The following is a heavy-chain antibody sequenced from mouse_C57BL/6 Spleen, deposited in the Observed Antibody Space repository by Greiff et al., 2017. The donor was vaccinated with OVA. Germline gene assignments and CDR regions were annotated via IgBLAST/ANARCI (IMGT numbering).Heavy chain of an antibody. V-gene: IGHV3-6*01. CDR2: IRYDGSN. CDR1: GYSITSGYY. J-gene: IGHJ4*01. CDR3: ARGAYYYAMDY. Sequence: EVKLMESGPGLVKPSQSLSLTCSVTGYSITSGYYWNWIRQFPGNKLECMGYIRYDGSNNYNPSLKNRTSITRDTSKNQFFLKLNSVTTEDTATYYCARGAYYYAMDYWGQGTSVTVSS.